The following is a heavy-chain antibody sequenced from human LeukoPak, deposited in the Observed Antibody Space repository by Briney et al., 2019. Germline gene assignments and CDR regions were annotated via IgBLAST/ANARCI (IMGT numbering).Heavy chain of an antibody. D-gene: IGHD6-13*01. J-gene: IGHJ4*02. CDR3: ARELGSGIAAAGTRYFDY. V-gene: IGHV4-39*07. CDR2: IYYSGST. CDR1: GGSISSSSYY. Sequence: SETLSLTCTVSGGSISSSSYYWGWIRQPPGKGLEWIGSIYYSGSTYYNPSLKSRVTISVDTSKNQFSLKLSSVTAADTAVYYCARELGSGIAAAGTRYFDYWGQGTLVTVSS.